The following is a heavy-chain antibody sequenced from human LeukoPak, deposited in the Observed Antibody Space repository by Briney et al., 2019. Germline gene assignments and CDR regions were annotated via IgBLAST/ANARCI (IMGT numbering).Heavy chain of an antibody. CDR1: GDTFSNYA. CDR2: IIPIFATV. J-gene: IGHJ5*02. CDR3: ARADCSGAACSNWFDP. V-gene: IGHV1-69*06. D-gene: IGHD2-15*01. Sequence: ASVKVSCKASGDTFSNYAISWVRQAPGQGLEWTARIIPIFATVNYAQKFQGRVTITADKSTTTAYMELSSLRSEDTAVYYCARADCSGAACSNWFDPWGQGTLDTVSS.